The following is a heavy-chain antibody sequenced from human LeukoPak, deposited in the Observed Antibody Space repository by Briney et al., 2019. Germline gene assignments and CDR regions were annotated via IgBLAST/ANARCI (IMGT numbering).Heavy chain of an antibody. Sequence: ETLSLTCTVSGGSISSYYWSWVRQAPGKGLEWVANIKQDGSEKYYVGSVKGRFTISRDNAKNSLYLQMNSLRAEDTAVYYCARLKRNGYYDSSGYYYFDYWGQGTLVTVSS. CDR3: ARLKRNGYYDSSGYYYFDY. CDR1: GGSISSYY. J-gene: IGHJ4*02. D-gene: IGHD3-22*01. V-gene: IGHV3-7*01. CDR2: IKQDGSEK.